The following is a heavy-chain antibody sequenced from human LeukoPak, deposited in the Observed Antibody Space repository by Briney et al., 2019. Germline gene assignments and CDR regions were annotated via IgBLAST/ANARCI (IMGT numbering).Heavy chain of an antibody. J-gene: IGHJ6*02. Sequence: GRSLRLSCAASGFTFSSYGMHWVRQAPGKGLEWVSVIWYDGSNKYYADSVKGRFTISRDNYKNTLYLQMNSLRDEDTAVYYCARDVDQGNHYYYYGMDVWGQGTTVTVFS. D-gene: IGHD2-21*01. CDR2: IWYDGSNK. CDR3: ARDVDQGNHYYYYGMDV. CDR1: GFTFSSYG. V-gene: IGHV3-33*01.